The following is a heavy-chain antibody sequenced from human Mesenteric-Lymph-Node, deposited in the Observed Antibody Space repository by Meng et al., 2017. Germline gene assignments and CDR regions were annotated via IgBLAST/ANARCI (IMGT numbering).Heavy chain of an antibody. Sequence: ASVKVSCKASGYTFTSYDINWVRQAPGQGLEWMGIINPSGGSTSYAQKFQGRVTMTRDTSTSTVYMELSSLRSEDTAVYYCAREYCSSTSCYAVGAFLSYYYYGMDVWGQGTTVTVSS. V-gene: IGHV1-46*01. D-gene: IGHD2-2*01. CDR1: GYTFTSYD. J-gene: IGHJ6*02. CDR3: AREYCSSTSCYAVGAFLSYYYYGMDV. CDR2: INPSGGST.